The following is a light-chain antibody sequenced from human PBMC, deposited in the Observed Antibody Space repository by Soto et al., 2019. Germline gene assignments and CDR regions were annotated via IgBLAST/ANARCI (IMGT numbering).Light chain of an antibody. CDR2: DAS. CDR1: QSISTW. V-gene: IGKV1-5*01. Sequence: DIQMTQSPSTLSPSEGARVTTTCRPSQSISTWVAWYQQKPGKAPKLLIFDASTLASGVPSRFSGSESGTEFTLTISSLQPDDFATYYCQQYNTFSWTFGQGTKVEIK. J-gene: IGKJ1*01. CDR3: QQYNTFSWT.